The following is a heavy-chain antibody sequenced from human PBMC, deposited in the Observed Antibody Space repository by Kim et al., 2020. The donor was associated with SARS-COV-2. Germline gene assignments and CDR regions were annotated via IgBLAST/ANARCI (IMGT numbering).Heavy chain of an antibody. Sequence: GGSLRLSCAASRFTFSSSAMPWVRQAPGKGLEWVSTIFSSGHDTYYADSVKGRFIVSRDNSKNTLYLEMNNLRADDTALYYCAKHVHITSVTSPWYFDLWGRGSSVIVSS. CDR1: RFTFSSSA. CDR3: AKHVHITSVTSPWYFDL. D-gene: IGHD2-2*01. V-gene: IGHV3-23*01. J-gene: IGHJ2*01. CDR2: IFSSGHDT.